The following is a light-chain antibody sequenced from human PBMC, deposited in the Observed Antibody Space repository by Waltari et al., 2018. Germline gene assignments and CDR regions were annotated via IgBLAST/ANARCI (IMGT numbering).Light chain of an antibody. J-gene: IGKJ4*01. CDR1: QSVGSY. CDR3: QQYNNWPLT. CDR2: RAS. V-gene: IGKV3-15*01. Sequence: EIVMTQSPATLSVSPGERATLSCRASQSVGSYLDWYQQKPGQAPRLLIYRASTRATGIPARFSGSGSGTEFTLTISSLQSEDFAVYYCQQYNNWPLTFGGGTKVEIK.